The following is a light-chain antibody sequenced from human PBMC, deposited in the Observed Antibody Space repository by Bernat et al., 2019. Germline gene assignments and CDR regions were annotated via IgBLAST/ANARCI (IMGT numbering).Light chain of an antibody. J-gene: IGKJ1*01. Sequence: DIVMTQTPLFSPVTLGQPASISCRSSESLVHSNGNTYLTWLHQRPGQPPRLLIYRISNRFSGVPYRFSGSGAGTDFTLKISRVEADDVRIYYCMQAKHFPLTSGQGTKVEIK. CDR3: MQAKHFPLT. CDR2: RIS. V-gene: IGKV2-24*01. CDR1: ESLVHSNGNTY.